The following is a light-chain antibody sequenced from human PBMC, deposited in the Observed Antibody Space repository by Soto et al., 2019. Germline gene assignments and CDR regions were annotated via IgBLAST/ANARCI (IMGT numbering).Light chain of an antibody. J-gene: IGKJ4*01. V-gene: IGKV1-33*01. CDR3: QQYDNLPLT. CDR2: DAS. CDR1: QDISNY. Sequence: DIQMTQSPSSLSASVGDRVTITCRASQDISNYLNWYQQKPGKAPKRLIYDASNLETGVPSRFSGSGSGTDFTFTVSSLQPEDIATYYCQQYDNLPLTFGGGTKVEIK.